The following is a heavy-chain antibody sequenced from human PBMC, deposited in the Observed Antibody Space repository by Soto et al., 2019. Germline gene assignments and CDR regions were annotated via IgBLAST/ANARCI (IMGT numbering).Heavy chain of an antibody. Sequence: GGSLRLSCSASGFTFSSYAMHWVRQAPGKGLEYVSAISSNGGSTYYADSVKGRFTISRDNSKNTLYLQMNSLRPEDTAVYYCAKDRETTMVGSYFDSWGQGTVVTVSS. CDR3: AKDRETTMVGSYFDS. V-gene: IGHV3-64*04. D-gene: IGHD3-10*01. J-gene: IGHJ4*02. CDR2: ISSNGGST. CDR1: GFTFSSYA.